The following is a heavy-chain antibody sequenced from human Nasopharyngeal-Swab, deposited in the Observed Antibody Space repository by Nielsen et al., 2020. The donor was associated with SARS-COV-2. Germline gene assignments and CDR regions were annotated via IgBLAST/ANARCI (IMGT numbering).Heavy chain of an antibody. CDR1: GFSFDDYA. CDR2: ISWNSGTI. D-gene: IGHD1-26*01. Sequence: SLKISCAASGFSFDDYAMHWVRQAPGKGLEWVSGISWNSGTIGYADSVKGRFTISRDNAKNSLYLQMNSLRAEDTALYYCAKVKWDRQAPVDYWGQGTLVTVSS. J-gene: IGHJ4*02. CDR3: AKVKWDRQAPVDY. V-gene: IGHV3-9*01.